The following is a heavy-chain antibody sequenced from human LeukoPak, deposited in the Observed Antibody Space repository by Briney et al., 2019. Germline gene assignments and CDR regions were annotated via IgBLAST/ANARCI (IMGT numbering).Heavy chain of an antibody. V-gene: IGHV4-61*01. J-gene: IGHJ4*02. CDR1: GGSVSSGRYY. CDR2: IYDSGST. Sequence: SETLSLTCIVSGGSVSSGRYYWTWIRQPPGKGLEWIEYIYDSGSTNYNPSLKSRVTISIDTSKNQFSLKLNSVTAADTAVYYCAKGILVGATGYSFDYWGQGTLVTVSA. CDR3: AKGILVGATGYSFDY. D-gene: IGHD1-26*01.